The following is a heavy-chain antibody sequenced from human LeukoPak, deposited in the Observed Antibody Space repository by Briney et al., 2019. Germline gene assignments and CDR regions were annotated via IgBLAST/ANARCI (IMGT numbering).Heavy chain of an antibody. J-gene: IGHJ4*02. CDR3: ARDVSSGWYLQAHDDVHFDY. CDR2: ISGSGGST. CDR1: GFTFSSYA. Sequence: GGSLRLSCAASGFTFSSYAMSWVRQAPGKGLEWVSAISGSGGSTYYADSVKGRFTISRDNAKNSLYLQMNSLRAEDTAVYYCARDVSSGWYLQAHDDVHFDYWGQGTLVTVSS. V-gene: IGHV3-23*01. D-gene: IGHD6-19*01.